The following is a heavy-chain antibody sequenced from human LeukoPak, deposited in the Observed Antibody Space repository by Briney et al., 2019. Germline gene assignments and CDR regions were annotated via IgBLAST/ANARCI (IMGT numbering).Heavy chain of an antibody. D-gene: IGHD6-13*01. V-gene: IGHV3-66*03. CDR2: LYSNGNR. CDR1: GFTVSRSY. Sequence: GGSLRLSCAASGFTVSRSYMGWVRQAPGKGLEWVSVLYSNGNRHYADSVEGRFTISRDNSKNTLYLQMSSLRPEDTAVYYCAKDGQLGGSSWFTLYFDYWGQGILVTVSS. J-gene: IGHJ4*02. CDR3: AKDGQLGGSSWFTLYFDY.